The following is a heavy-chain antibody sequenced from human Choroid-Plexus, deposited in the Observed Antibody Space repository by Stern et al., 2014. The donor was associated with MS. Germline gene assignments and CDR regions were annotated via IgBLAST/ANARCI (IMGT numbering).Heavy chain of an antibody. CDR2: IKSQTDGGTT. J-gene: IGHJ5*02. Sequence: DVQLLESGGGLVKPGGSLRISCAASGFTFSNAWMTWVRQAPGKGLEWVGRIKSQTDGGTTDYAAPVKGRFIISRDDSKNTLYLQMNSLKTEDTAVYYCAAVGPWGQGTLVIVSS. CDR3: AAVGP. V-gene: IGHV3-15*01. CDR1: GFTFSNAW.